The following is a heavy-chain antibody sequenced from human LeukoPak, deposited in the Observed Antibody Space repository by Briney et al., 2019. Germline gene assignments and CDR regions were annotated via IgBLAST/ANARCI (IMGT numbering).Heavy chain of an antibody. D-gene: IGHD3-9*01. CDR1: GGTFSSYA. Sequence: SVKVSCKASGGTFSSYAISWVRQAPGQGLEWMGGIIPIFGTANYAQKFQGRVTITADESTSTAYMELSSLRSEDTAVYYCARGFATYYDTTPALDWFDPWGQGTLVTVSS. J-gene: IGHJ5*02. V-gene: IGHV1-69*13. CDR3: ARGFATYYDTTPALDWFDP. CDR2: IIPIFGTA.